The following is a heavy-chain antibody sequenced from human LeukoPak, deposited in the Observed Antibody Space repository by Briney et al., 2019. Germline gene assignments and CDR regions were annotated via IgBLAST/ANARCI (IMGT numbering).Heavy chain of an antibody. D-gene: IGHD1-26*01. CDR1: GFTFGDYA. CDR2: IRSKAYGGTT. Sequence: PGGSLRLSCTASGFTFGDYAMSWVRQAPGKGLEWVGFIRSKAYGGTTEYAASVKGRFTISRDDSKSIAYLQMNSLKTEDTAVYYCTRTGSGSYHRYYFDYWGQGTLVPVSA. CDR3: TRTGSGSYHRYYFDY. J-gene: IGHJ4*02. V-gene: IGHV3-49*04.